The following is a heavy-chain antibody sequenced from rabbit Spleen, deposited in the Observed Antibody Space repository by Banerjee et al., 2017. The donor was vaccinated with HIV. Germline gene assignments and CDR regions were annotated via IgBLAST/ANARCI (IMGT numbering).Heavy chain of an antibody. D-gene: IGHD8-1*01. CDR1: GFSLTSSYY. CDR3: AGDAGASFSTYGMDL. CDR2: IDAGSSGFT. V-gene: IGHV1S45*01. J-gene: IGHJ6*01. Sequence: QEHLMESGGGLVQPEGFLTLTCTASGFSLTSSYYMCWVRQAPGKGLEWIACIDAGSSGFTYPASWKKGRFTITKSSSTTVPLQMTSLTAAAAAYYFSAGDAGASFSTYGMDLWGQGTLVTVS.